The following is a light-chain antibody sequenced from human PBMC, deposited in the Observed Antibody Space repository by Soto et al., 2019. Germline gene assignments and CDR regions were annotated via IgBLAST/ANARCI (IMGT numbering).Light chain of an antibody. V-gene: IGKV3-20*01. CDR3: QQYGSSPYT. CDR1: QSISSGY. CDR2: DAS. Sequence: EIVLTQSPGTLSLSPGERATLSCRASQSISSGYLAWYQLKPGQPPRLLIYDASNRATGIPDRFSGSGSGTDFTLTIVRLEPEDFAVYSCQQYGSSPYTFGQGTKLEIK. J-gene: IGKJ2*01.